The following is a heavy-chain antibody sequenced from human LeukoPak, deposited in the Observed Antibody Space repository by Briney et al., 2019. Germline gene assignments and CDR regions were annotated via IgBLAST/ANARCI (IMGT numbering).Heavy chain of an antibody. V-gene: IGHV4-59*08. CDR1: GASTSSSF. Sequence: SETLSLTCTVSGASTSSSFWSWIRQSPGKGLEWIGYINYRGETSQNPSLESRVSMSVDTSKNQISLQLTSVTAADTAVYYCARMIVATIRIGVYFYHGMDVWGQGTTVTVSS. J-gene: IGHJ6*02. CDR2: INYRGET. CDR3: ARMIVATIRIGVYFYHGMDV. D-gene: IGHD5-12*01.